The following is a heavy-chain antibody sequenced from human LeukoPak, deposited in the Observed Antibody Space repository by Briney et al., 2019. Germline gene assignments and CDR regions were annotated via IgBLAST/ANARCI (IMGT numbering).Heavy chain of an antibody. CDR3: ARYSSGWHVDY. CDR1: GFIFSNAW. CDR2: ISSSSSYI. D-gene: IGHD6-19*01. Sequence: PGGSLRLSCAASGFIFSNAWMSWVRQAPGKGLEWVSSISSSSSYIYYADSVKGRFTISRDNAKNSLYLQMNSLRAEDTAVYYCARYSSGWHVDYWGQGTLVTVSS. V-gene: IGHV3-21*01. J-gene: IGHJ4*02.